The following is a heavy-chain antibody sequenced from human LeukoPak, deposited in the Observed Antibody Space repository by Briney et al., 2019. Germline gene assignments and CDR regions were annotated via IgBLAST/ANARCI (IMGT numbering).Heavy chain of an antibody. J-gene: IGHJ3*02. Sequence: SETLSLTCTVSGGSISSYYWSWIRQPPGKGLEWIGYIYYSGSTNYIPSLKSRVTISVDTSKNQFSLKLSSVTAADTAVYYCARDRYYDFWSGSPESAFDTWGQGTMVTVSS. CDR2: IYYSGST. CDR3: ARDRYYDFWSGSPESAFDT. V-gene: IGHV4-59*01. D-gene: IGHD3-3*01. CDR1: GGSISSYY.